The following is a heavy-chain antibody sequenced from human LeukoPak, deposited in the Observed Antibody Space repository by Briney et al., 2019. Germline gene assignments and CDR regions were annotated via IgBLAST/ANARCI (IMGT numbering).Heavy chain of an antibody. D-gene: IGHD2-2*01. J-gene: IGHJ5*02. V-gene: IGHV1-46*01. Sequence: EASVKVSCKASGYTFTSYYMHWVRQAPGQGLEWMGIINPSGGSTSYAQKFQSRVTMTRDTSTSTVYMELSSLRSEDTAVYYCARVPAAIMGAYNWFDPWGQGTLVTVSS. CDR2: INPSGGST. CDR1: GYTFTSYY. CDR3: ARVPAAIMGAYNWFDP.